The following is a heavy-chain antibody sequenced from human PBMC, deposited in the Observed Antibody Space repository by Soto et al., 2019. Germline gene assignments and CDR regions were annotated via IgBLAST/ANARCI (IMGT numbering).Heavy chain of an antibody. CDR3: ARDNIVVVVAATRNYYYGMDV. D-gene: IGHD2-15*01. CDR2: ISYDGSNK. V-gene: IGHV3-30-3*01. Sequence: GGSLRLSCAASGFTFSSYAMHWVRQAPGKGLEWVAVISYDGSNKYYADSVKGRFTISRDNSKNTLYLQMNSLRAEDTAVYYCARDNIVVVVAATRNYYYGMDVWGQGTTVTVSS. CDR1: GFTFSSYA. J-gene: IGHJ6*02.